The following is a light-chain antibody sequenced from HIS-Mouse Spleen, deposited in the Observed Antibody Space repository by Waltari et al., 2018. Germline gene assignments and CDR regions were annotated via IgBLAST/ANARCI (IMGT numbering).Light chain of an antibody. Sequence: EIVLTQAPGTLSLSPGARATLSSRASQSVSRSYLAWYQQKPGQARRLLIYGASSRATGIPDRFSGSGSGTDFTLTISRLEPEDFAVYYCQQYGSSPRTFGQGTKLEIK. J-gene: IGKJ2*01. CDR1: QSVSRSY. CDR2: GAS. CDR3: QQYGSSPRT. V-gene: IGKV3-20*01.